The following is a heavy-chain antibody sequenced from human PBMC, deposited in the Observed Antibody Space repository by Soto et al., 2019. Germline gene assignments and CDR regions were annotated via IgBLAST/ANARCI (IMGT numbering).Heavy chain of an antibody. J-gene: IGHJ6*02. CDR1: GGTFSSYA. CDR3: ARGGGYSYGYPYYGMDV. D-gene: IGHD5-18*01. CDR2: MNPNSGNT. Sequence: GASVKVSCKASGGTFSSYAISWVRQATGQGLEWMGWMNPNSGNTGYAQKFQGRVTMTRNTSISTAYMELSSLRSEDTAVYYCARGGGYSYGYPYYGMDVWGQGTTVTVSS. V-gene: IGHV1-8*02.